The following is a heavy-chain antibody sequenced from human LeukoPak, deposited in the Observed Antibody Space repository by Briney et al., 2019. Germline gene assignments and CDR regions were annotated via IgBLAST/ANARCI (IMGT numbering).Heavy chain of an antibody. V-gene: IGHV4-34*01. Sequence: SETLSLTCAVYGGSFSGYYWSWIRQPPGKGLEWIGEINHSGSTNYNPSLKSRVTISVDTSKNQFSLKLSSVTAADTAVYYCARARPYKSYYYDSSGYYQDYWGQGTPVTVSS. J-gene: IGHJ4*02. CDR2: INHSGST. CDR3: ARARPYKSYYYDSSGYYQDY. CDR1: GGSFSGYY. D-gene: IGHD3-22*01.